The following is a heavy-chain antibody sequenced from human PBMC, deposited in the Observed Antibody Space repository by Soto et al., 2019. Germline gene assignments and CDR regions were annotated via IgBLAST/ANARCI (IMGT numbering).Heavy chain of an antibody. D-gene: IGHD6-19*01. CDR2: ITHSGNT. Sequence: LSLTCAVYGGSFSDYYWTWIRQPPGKGLEWIGEITHSGNTNYNPSLKSRVTISVDTSKNQFSLKLSSLTAADTAVYYCARGMAVAGHYFDSWGRGTLVTVSS. CDR1: GGSFSDYY. CDR3: ARGMAVAGHYFDS. V-gene: IGHV4-34*01. J-gene: IGHJ4*02.